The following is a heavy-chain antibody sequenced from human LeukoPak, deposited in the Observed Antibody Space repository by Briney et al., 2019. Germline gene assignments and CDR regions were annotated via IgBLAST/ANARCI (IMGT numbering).Heavy chain of an antibody. Sequence: GESLKISCKGSGYSFTSYWIGWVRQMPGKGLEWMGIIYPGDSDTRYSPSFQGQVTISADKSISTAYLQWSSLKASDTAMYYCARLTYYYDSSGYVHAFDIWGQGTMVTVSS. CDR1: GYSFTSYW. CDR2: IYPGDSDT. V-gene: IGHV5-51*01. D-gene: IGHD3-22*01. J-gene: IGHJ3*02. CDR3: ARLTYYYDSSGYVHAFDI.